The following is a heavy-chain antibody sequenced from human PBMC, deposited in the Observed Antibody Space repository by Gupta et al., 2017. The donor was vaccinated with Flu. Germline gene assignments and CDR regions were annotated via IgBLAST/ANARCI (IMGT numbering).Heavy chain of an antibody. V-gene: IGHV3-23*01. J-gene: IGHJ4*02. Sequence: EVQLLESGGGLVQPGGSLRLSCAASRFTFSSYAMSWVRQAPGKGLEWVSAISSGGGSTYYADSVKGRFAIPRDNSKNTLSLQMNSLRADDTAVYYCAQVADSSGYWGGDYWGQGTLVTVSS. CDR3: AQVADSSGYWGGDY. CDR1: RFTFSSYA. CDR2: ISSGGGST. D-gene: IGHD3-22*01.